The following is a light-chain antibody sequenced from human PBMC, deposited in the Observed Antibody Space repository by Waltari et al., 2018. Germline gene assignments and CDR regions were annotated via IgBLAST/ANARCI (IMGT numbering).Light chain of an antibody. Sequence: EIVMTQSPATLSVSPGERATLSCRASQRVSSNLVWYQQKPGQAPRLLIYGASTRATGIPARFSGSGSGTEFTLTISSMQSEDFAVYYCQQYNNWPPWTFGQGTKVEIK. CDR1: QRVSSN. CDR3: QQYNNWPPWT. CDR2: GAS. J-gene: IGKJ1*01. V-gene: IGKV3-15*01.